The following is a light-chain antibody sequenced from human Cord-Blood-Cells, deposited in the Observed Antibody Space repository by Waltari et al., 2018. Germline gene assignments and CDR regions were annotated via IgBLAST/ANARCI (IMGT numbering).Light chain of an antibody. CDR1: QSISCY. Sequence: DIKMTQSPSSLSASVGDRVTITCRARQSISCYLNWYQQKPGKAPKLLIYAASSLQSGVASRFSGRGSGTDFALTISSLQPEDFATYDGQQSYSTPCTSGHGTKVEIK. V-gene: IGKV1-39*01. J-gene: IGKJ1*01. CDR2: AAS. CDR3: QQSYSTPCT.